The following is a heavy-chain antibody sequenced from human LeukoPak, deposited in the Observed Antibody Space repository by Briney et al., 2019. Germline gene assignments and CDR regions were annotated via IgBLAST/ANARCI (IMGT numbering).Heavy chain of an antibody. V-gene: IGHV3-74*01. CDR1: GFTFSRHW. Sequence: GVSLRLSCAASGFTFSRHWMHWVRQAPGKGLVWISRINSDASDTNYADFVKGRFTISRDNVKNTVYLQINSLRDEDTAVYYCARICSSTDCLIPDWGQGTLVTVSS. CDR3: ARICSSTDCLIPD. J-gene: IGHJ4*02. CDR2: INSDASDT. D-gene: IGHD2-2*01.